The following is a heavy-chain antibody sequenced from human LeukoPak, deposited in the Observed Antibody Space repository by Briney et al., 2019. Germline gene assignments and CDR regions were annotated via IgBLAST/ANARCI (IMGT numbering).Heavy chain of an antibody. CDR3: AKRGLVLGIEEAFDI. D-gene: IGHD7-27*01. J-gene: IGHJ3*02. Sequence: GGSLRLSCAASGFTFSSYGMHWVRQAPGKGLEWVAFIRYDGSNKYYADSVKGRFTISRDNSKNTLYLQMNSLRAEDTAVYYCAKRGLVLGIEEAFDIWGQGTMVTVSS. CDR1: GFTFSSYG. CDR2: IRYDGSNK. V-gene: IGHV3-30*02.